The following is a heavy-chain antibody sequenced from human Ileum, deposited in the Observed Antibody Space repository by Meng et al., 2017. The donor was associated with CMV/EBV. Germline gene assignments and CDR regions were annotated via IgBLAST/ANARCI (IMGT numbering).Heavy chain of an antibody. CDR2: IYYSVST. D-gene: IGHD1-1*01. Sequence: SETLSLTCTVSGGSISSSSYYWGWIRQPPGKGLEWIGSIYYSVSTYYNPSLKSRVTISVDTSKNQFSLKLSSVTAADTAVYYCARLDWNGAGYFDYWGQGTLVTVSS. CDR1: GGSISSSSYY. V-gene: IGHV4-39*01. J-gene: IGHJ4*02. CDR3: ARLDWNGAGYFDY.